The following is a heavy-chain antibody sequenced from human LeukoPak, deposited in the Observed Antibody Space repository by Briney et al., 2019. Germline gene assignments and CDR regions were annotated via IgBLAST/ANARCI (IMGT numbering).Heavy chain of an antibody. CDR3: ARDHAVVVAAYYLRLFDY. CDR2: ISAYNGNT. D-gene: IGHD2-15*01. Sequence: WASVKVPCKASGYTFTSYGISWVRQAPGQGLEWMGWISAYNGNTNYAQKLQGRVTMTTDTSTSTAYMELRSLRSDDTAVYYCARDHAVVVAAYYLRLFDYWGQGTLVTVSS. CDR1: GYTFTSYG. J-gene: IGHJ4*02. V-gene: IGHV1-18*01.